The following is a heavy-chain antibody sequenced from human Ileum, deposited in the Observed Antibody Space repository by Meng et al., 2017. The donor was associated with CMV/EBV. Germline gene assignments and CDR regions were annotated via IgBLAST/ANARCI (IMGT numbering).Heavy chain of an antibody. CDR3: ARALYSSGWMGTG. J-gene: IGHJ4*02. CDR2: IYHSGST. V-gene: IGHV4-4*02. Sequence: SETLSLTCAVSGGSITSSNWWTWVRLPPGKGLEWIGEIYHSGSTNYNPSLKSRVTISGDKSKNQFSLKLSSVTAADTAVYYCARALYSSGWMGTGWGQGTRVTVSS. CDR1: GGSITSSNW. D-gene: IGHD6-19*01.